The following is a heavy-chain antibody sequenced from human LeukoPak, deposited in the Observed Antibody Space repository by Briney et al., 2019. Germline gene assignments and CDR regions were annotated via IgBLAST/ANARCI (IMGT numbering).Heavy chain of an antibody. J-gene: IGHJ5*02. D-gene: IGHD2-2*01. Sequence: PSETLSLTCAVSGYSISSGYYWGWIRQPPGKGLEWIGSIYHSGSTYYNPSLKSRVTISVDTSKNQFSLKLSSVTAADTAVYYCARGVVPAPNWFDPWGQGTLVTVSS. CDR3: ARGVVPAPNWFDP. CDR1: GYSISSGYY. V-gene: IGHV4-38-2*01. CDR2: IYHSGST.